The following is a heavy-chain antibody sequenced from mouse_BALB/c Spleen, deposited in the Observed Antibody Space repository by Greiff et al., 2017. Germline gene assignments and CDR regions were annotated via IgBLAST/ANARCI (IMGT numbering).Heavy chain of an antibody. CDR1: GYTFTDYN. CDR2: INPNNGGT. J-gene: IGHJ3*01. CDR3: ATSYYRYDAWFAY. V-gene: IGHV1-18*01. Sequence: SGPELVKPGASVKIPCKASGYTFTDYNMDWVKQSHGKSLEWIGDINPNNGGTIYNQKFKGKATLTVDKSSSTAYMELRSLTSEDTAVYYCATSYYRYDAWFAYWGQGTLVTVSA. D-gene: IGHD2-14*01.